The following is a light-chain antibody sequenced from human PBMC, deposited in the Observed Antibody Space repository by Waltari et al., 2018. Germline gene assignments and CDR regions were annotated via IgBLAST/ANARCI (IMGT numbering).Light chain of an antibody. V-gene: IGLV6-57*04. J-gene: IGLJ3*02. CDR3: QSYDTSNWV. CDR2: EDD. CDR1: SGSIASNF. Sequence: NFMLTQPHSVSESPVKTVTISCTRSSGSIASNFVQWYQQRPGSAPTTVIYEDDQRPSGVPDRFSASIDSSSTSAPLTISGLETEDEADYYCQSYDTSNWVFGGGTKLTVL.